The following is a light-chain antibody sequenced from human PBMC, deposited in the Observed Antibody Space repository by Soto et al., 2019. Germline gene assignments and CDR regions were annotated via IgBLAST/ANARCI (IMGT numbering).Light chain of an antibody. CDR3: SSKTSSRTPFV. V-gene: IGLV2-14*01. CDR2: EVN. J-gene: IGLJ1*01. CDR1: SSDVGSYNY. Sequence: SVLTQPASVSGSPGQSITISCTGTSSDVGSYNYVSWYQQHPGNAPRLMIYEVNNRPSGVPNRFSGSKSGNTASLTISGLQAEDEADYYCSSKTSSRTPFVFGTGTKVTVL.